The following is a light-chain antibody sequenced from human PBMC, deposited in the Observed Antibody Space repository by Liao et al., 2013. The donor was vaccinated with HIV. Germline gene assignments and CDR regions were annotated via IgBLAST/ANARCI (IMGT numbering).Light chain of an antibody. CDR2: QDN. CDR1: KLGDKY. CDR3: QVWDTSSDHHVV. Sequence: SYELTQPPSVSVSPGQTASITCSGDKLGDKYACWYQQKPGQSPVLVIYQDNKRPSGIPERFSGSSSGNTATLTVSRVEAGDEADYYCQVWDTSSDHHVVFGGGTKLTVL. V-gene: IGLV3-1*01. J-gene: IGLJ2*01.